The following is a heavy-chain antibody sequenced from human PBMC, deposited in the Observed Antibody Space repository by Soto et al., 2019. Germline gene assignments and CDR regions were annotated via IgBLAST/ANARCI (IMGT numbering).Heavy chain of an antibody. V-gene: IGHV3-15*07. J-gene: IGHJ1*01. CDR3: IWQSHFGGAWR. CDR2: IYSGGAT. D-gene: IGHD3-3*01. Sequence: EVQLVESDGGLVKPGGSLRLSCAPSGFSFPPAWFNWVRQAPGRGLEWVGRIYSGGATEYSAPVRGRFTISRDDSKSPLYLPMDSLEIGDTALYFCIWQSHFGGAWRWGQGTPVTVSS. CDR1: GFSFPPAW.